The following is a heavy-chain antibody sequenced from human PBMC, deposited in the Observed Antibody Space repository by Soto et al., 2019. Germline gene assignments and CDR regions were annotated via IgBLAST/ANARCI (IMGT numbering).Heavy chain of an antibody. CDR1: DFTFSSSW. CDR3: VTGWADY. J-gene: IGHJ4*02. Sequence: EVQLVESGGGLVQPGGSLRLSCLVSDFTFSSSWMHWVRQGPGKGLVWVSRINSDGSSTNYADSVKGRFTTSRDNAKNMLYLQMNSLRDEDTALYYCVTGWADYWGQGTLVTVSS. V-gene: IGHV3-74*01. D-gene: IGHD1-26*01. CDR2: INSDGSST.